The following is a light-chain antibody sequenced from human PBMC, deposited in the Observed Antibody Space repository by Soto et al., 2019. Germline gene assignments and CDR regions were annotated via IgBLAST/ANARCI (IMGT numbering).Light chain of an antibody. J-gene: IGLJ2*01. Sequence: QSALTHPASVSGSPGQSITISCTGTSSDVGGYNYVSWYQQHPGKAPKLMIYDVNNRPSGVSNRFSGSKSGNTASLTISGLQADDEGDYYCSSYTSSITLVFGGGTKLTVL. CDR3: SSYTSSITLV. CDR1: SSDVGGYNY. CDR2: DVN. V-gene: IGLV2-14*01.